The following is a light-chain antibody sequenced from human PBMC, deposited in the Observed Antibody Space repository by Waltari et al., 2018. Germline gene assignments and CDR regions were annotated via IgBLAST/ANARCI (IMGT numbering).Light chain of an antibody. V-gene: IGLV3-25*03. CDR1: ALPNQY. J-gene: IGLJ2*01. CDR2: KDS. CDR3: QSADSTGTHRF. Sequence: SSELTQPLSVSVSPGQTARITCSGDALPNQYASWYQKKPGQAPLLVIFKDSARPSLVPGRFSGSSSGTVVALTISGVQAEDEADYFCQSADSTGTHRFFGGGTKLTVL.